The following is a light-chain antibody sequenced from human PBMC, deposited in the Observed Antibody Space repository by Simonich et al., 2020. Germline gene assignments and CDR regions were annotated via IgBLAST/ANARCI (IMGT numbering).Light chain of an antibody. CDR1: QSLQHSGGKPS. J-gene: IGKJ5*01. Sequence: DIVMTQTPLSLSVTPGQPASISCKSSQSLQHSGGKPSLYWYLQKPGQSPQLLIYEDSNRFSVVPDRFSGSGSGTDFTLKISRVEAEDVGVYYCMQSIQLPITFGQGTRLEIK. CDR2: EDS. V-gene: IGKV2D-29*02. CDR3: MQSIQLPIT.